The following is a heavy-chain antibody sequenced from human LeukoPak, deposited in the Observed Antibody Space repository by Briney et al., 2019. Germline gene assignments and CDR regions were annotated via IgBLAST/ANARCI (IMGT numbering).Heavy chain of an antibody. CDR2: IYSGGST. J-gene: IGHJ4*02. D-gene: IGHD5-18*01. Sequence: GGSLRLSCAASGFTVSSNYMSWVRQAPGKGLEWVSVIYSGGSTYYADSVKGRFTISRDNSKNTLYLQMNSLRSEDTAVYYCAVDVDTAMVYYFDYWGQGTLVTVSS. CDR3: AVDVDTAMVYYFDY. V-gene: IGHV3-53*05. CDR1: GFTVSSNY.